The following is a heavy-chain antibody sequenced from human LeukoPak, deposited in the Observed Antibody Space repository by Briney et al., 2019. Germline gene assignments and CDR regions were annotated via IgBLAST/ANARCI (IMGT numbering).Heavy chain of an antibody. D-gene: IGHD3-22*01. CDR1: GFTFSNTW. V-gene: IGHV3-15*01. CDR2: IKSKSDGGRT. J-gene: IGHJ3*02. CDR3: TTEDHIFRRSSGYSVGAFDI. Sequence: PGGSLRLSCAASGFTFSNTWMSWVRQAPGKGLEWVGRIKSKSDGGRTDYAAPVKGRFTISRDDSKNTLYLQMNSLKTEDTAVYYCTTEDHIFRRSSGYSVGAFDIWGQGTMVTVSS.